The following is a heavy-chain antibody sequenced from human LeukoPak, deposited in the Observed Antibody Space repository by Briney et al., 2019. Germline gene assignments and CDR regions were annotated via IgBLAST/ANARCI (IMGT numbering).Heavy chain of an antibody. Sequence: SETLSLTCAVYGGSFSGYYWSWIRQPPGKGLEWIGEINHSGSTNYNPSLKSRVTISVDTSKNQFSLKLSSVTAADTAVHYCARSPVRVVPAATNFQHWGQGTLVTVSS. CDR1: GGSFSGYY. D-gene: IGHD2-2*01. V-gene: IGHV4-34*01. J-gene: IGHJ1*01. CDR3: ARSPVRVVPAATNFQH. CDR2: INHSGST.